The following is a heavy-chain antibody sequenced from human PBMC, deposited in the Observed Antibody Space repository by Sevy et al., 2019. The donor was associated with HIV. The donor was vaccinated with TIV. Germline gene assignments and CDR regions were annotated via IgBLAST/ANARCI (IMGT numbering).Heavy chain of an antibody. J-gene: IGHJ4*02. V-gene: IGHV3-23*01. D-gene: IGHD3-22*01. CDR3: ASGGLYYVDSGGYFSPGFDY. CDR1: GLTFSSYA. Sequence: GGSLRLSCAGSGLTFSSYAVSWVRQAPGKGLEWVSSIIDTGGSTYYADSVKGRFTISRDNSKNTVYLQMNSLRAEDTAVYYCASGGLYYVDSGGYFSPGFDYWGQGTLVTVSS. CDR2: IIDTGGST.